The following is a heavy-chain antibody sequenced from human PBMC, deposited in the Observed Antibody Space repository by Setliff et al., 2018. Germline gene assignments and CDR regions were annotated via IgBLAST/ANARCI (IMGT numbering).Heavy chain of an antibody. Sequence: ASVKVSCKTSGYSFTNYGINWVRQAPGQGLEWMGWNSVYAREFQGRVTMTIDTPTSTAYMELRSLRSDDTAVYYCVREGVDSRSSTDYRYYMDVWGKGTTVTVS. J-gene: IGHJ6*03. CDR1: GYSFTNYG. D-gene: IGHD3-22*01. CDR3: VREGVDSRSSTDYRYYMDV. CDR2: NSV. V-gene: IGHV1-18*01.